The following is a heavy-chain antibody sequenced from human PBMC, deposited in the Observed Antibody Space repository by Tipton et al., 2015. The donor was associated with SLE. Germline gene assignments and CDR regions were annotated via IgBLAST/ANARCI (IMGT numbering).Heavy chain of an antibody. CDR3: TSGSGGYQRTDY. D-gene: IGHD5-12*01. CDR1: GGSISSYY. Sequence: LRLSCTVSGGSISSYYWSWIRQPPGKGLEWIGYIYYSGSTNYNPSLKSRVTISVDTSKNQFSLKLSSVTAADTAVYYCTSGSGGYQRTDYWGQGTLVTVSS. J-gene: IGHJ4*02. CDR2: IYYSGST. V-gene: IGHV4-59*01.